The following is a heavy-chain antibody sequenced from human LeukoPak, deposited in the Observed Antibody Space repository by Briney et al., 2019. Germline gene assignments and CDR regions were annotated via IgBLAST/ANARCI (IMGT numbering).Heavy chain of an antibody. V-gene: IGHV3-23*01. J-gene: IGHJ5*02. CDR1: GFTSSTFA. Sequence: GGSLRLSCAASGFTSSTFALSWVRQAPGRGLEWVSAISGSGGSTYYADSVKGRFTISRDRSKNTLYLQMNSLRAEDTALYYCAKVTTGGGAQGNNWFDPWGQGTLVTVPS. CDR2: ISGSGGST. CDR3: AKVTTGGGAQGNNWFDP. D-gene: IGHD3-16*01.